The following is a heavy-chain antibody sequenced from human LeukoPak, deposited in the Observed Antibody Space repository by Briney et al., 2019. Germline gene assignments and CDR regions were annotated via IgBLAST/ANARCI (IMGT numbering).Heavy chain of an antibody. CDR3: TTSSVIVVVTRGNY. Sequence: PGGSLRLSCAASGFTFSNAWMSWVRQAPGKGLEWVGRIKSKTDGGTTDYAAPVKGRFTISRDDSKNTLYLQMNSLKTEDTAVYYCTTSSVIVVVTRGNYWGQGTLVTVSS. CDR1: GFTFSNAW. V-gene: IGHV3-15*01. CDR2: IKSKTDGGTT. D-gene: IGHD3-22*01. J-gene: IGHJ4*02.